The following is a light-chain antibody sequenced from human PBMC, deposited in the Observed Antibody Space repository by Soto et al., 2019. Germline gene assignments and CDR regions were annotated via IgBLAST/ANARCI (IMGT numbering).Light chain of an antibody. Sequence: QSVLTQPPSASGTPGQTVTISCSGSSSNIGSAYIYWYQHLPGTAPKLLIYRNNQRPSGVPDRFSASKSGTSASLAISGLRSEEEADYYCAAWDDSLVVFGGGTQLTVL. CDR1: SSNIGSAY. J-gene: IGLJ2*01. V-gene: IGLV1-47*01. CDR3: AAWDDSLVV. CDR2: RNN.